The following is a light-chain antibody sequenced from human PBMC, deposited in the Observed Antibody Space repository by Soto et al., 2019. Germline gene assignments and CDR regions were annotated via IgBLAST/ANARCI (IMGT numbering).Light chain of an antibody. CDR2: ATS. V-gene: IGKV3D-20*02. CDR1: QIGSCNY. CDR3: QKRSNSIP. Sequence: GLSQSPATLSLSPGDSAALSCKASQIGSCNYLSWYQQNSGQAPRLLIYATSTRAPAIPARFSGSGSGTDFTLTISSLEPADFAVCHCQKRSNSIPFGHGTRLEIK. J-gene: IGKJ5*01.